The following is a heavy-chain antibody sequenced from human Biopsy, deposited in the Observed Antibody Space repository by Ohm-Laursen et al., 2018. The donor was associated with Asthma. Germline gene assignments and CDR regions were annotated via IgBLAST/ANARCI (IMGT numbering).Heavy chain of an antibody. CDR2: INAGNGNT. J-gene: IGHJ6*02. Sequence: VSSVKVSCKASGYTFISYAIHWVRQAPGQRLEWMGWINAGNGNTKYSQKFQGRVTITRDTSASTAYMELSSLRSDDTAVYYCARGSKIGRPRLVFNWVRTDYYYSLDVWGQGTTVTVSS. CDR3: ARGSKIGRPRLVFNWVRTDYYYSLDV. CDR1: GYTFISYA. D-gene: IGHD7-27*01. V-gene: IGHV1-3*01.